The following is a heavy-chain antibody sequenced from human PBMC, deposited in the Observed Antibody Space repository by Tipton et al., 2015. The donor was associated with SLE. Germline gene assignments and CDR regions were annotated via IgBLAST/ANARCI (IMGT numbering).Heavy chain of an antibody. D-gene: IGHD6-13*01. Sequence: SLRLSCAASGFTFSSYAMHWVRQAPGKGLEWVAVISYDGSNKYYADSVKGRFTISRDNSKNTLYLQMNSLRAEDTAVYYCARGRAAAGTLGGQGTLVTVSS. J-gene: IGHJ4*02. V-gene: IGHV3-30*04. CDR2: ISYDGSNK. CDR3: ARGRAAAGTL. CDR1: GFTFSSYA.